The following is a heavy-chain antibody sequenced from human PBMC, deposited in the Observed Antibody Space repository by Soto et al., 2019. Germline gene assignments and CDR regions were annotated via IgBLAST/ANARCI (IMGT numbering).Heavy chain of an antibody. Sequence: GESLKISCKGSGYIFTNYWIGWVRQMPGKGLEWMGIIHPGDSDTRYSPSFQGQVTISVDKSFSTAYLQWSSLKASDTAMYYCARANYDFWSGYYHWGQGTLVTVS. V-gene: IGHV5-51*01. D-gene: IGHD3-3*01. CDR3: ARANYDFWSGYYH. J-gene: IGHJ5*02. CDR1: GYIFTNYW. CDR2: IHPGDSDT.